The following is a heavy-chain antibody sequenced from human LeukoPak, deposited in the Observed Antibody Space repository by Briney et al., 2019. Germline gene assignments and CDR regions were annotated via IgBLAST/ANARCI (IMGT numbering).Heavy chain of an antibody. CDR2: ISWSSGSI. CDR3: AKDTASGGFSTIAVAGQGFDY. V-gene: IGHV3-9*03. D-gene: IGHD6-19*01. J-gene: IGHJ4*02. Sequence: GGSLRLSCAASGFTFDDYAMHWVRQAPGKGLEWVSGISWSSGSIGYADSVKGRFTISRDNAKNSLYLQMSSLRADDMALYYCAKDTASGGFSTIAVAGQGFDYWGQGTLVTVSS. CDR1: GFTFDDYA.